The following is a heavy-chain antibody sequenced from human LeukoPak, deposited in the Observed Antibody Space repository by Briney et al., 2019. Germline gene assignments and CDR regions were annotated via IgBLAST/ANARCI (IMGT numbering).Heavy chain of an antibody. V-gene: IGHV3-23*01. CDR2: ISGSGGST. J-gene: IGHJ4*02. CDR3: AKAYYYDSSGYYYPPGY. Sequence: PGGSLRLSCAASGFTFSSYAMSWVRQAPGKGLEWVSAISGSGGSTYYADSVKGRFTISRDNSKNTLYLQMNSLRAEDTAVYYCAKAYYYDSSGYYYPPGYWGQGTLVTVSS. D-gene: IGHD3-22*01. CDR1: GFTFSSYA.